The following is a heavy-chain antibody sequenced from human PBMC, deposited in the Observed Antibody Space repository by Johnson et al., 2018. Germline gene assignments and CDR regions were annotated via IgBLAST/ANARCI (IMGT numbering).Heavy chain of an antibody. D-gene: IGHD2-15*01. Sequence: QVQLVESGAEVKKPGDSVMLSCKASGYSFSDYAIHWVRQAPGQSLEWMGWINAGNGNTKYSQRFQGRVTILRETSATTAYLQLTSLRSEDTAVYFRARGRWVAHRADYYFDSWGQGTLVAVSS. V-gene: IGHV1-3*01. CDR1: GYSFSDYA. CDR3: ARGRWVAHRADYYFDS. CDR2: INAGNGNT. J-gene: IGHJ4*02.